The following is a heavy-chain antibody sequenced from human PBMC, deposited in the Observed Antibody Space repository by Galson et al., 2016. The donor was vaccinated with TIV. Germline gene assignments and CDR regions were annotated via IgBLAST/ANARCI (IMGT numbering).Heavy chain of an antibody. CDR2: IYNSGTT. D-gene: IGHD1-26*01. Sequence: TLSLTCHASGASISNPGYFWTWIRQHPGKGLEWIGNIYNSGTTSHNPSLRSRVTISVDTSKNQFSLWLTSVTAADTAVYFCARWPGSGSYYDYFQTWGPGTQVIVS. J-gene: IGHJ1*01. CDR1: GASISNPGYF. CDR3: ARWPGSGSYYDYFQT. V-gene: IGHV4-31*03.